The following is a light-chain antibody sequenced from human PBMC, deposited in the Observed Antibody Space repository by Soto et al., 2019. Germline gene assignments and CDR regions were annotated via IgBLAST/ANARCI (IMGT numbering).Light chain of an antibody. CDR3: SSYAGSNNFV. Sequence: QSALTQPPSASGSPGQSVTISCTGTSSDVGGYNYVSWDQQHPGKAPKLMIYEVTKRPSGVPDRFSGSKSGNTASLTVSGLQAEDEADYYCSSYAGSNNFVFGGGTKVTVL. CDR1: SSDVGGYNY. CDR2: EVT. V-gene: IGLV2-8*01. J-gene: IGLJ2*01.